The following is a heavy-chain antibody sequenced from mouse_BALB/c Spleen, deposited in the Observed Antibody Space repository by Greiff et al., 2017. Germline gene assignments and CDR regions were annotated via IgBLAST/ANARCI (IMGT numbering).Heavy chain of an antibody. V-gene: IGHV1-5*01. J-gene: IGHJ3*01. CDR2: IYPGNSDT. CDR3: TRDGYYGSSPWFAY. CDR1: GYSFTSYW. Sequence: VQLKQSGTVLARPGASVKMSCKASGYSFTSYWMHWVKQRPGQGLEWIGAIYPGNSDTSYNQKFKGKAKLTAVTSASTAYMELSSLTNEDSAVYYCTRDGYYGSSPWFAYWGQGTLVTVSA. D-gene: IGHD1-1*01.